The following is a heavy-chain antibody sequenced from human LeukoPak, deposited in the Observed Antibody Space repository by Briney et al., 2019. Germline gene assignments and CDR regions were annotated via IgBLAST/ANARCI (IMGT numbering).Heavy chain of an antibody. CDR3: SRGGSGTTRDY. V-gene: IGHV3-74*01. CDR2: LSSDGSST. J-gene: IGHJ4*02. Sequence: GGSLRLSCAVSGFTFCTYWMHGLRHAPGKGLVWVSRLSSDGSSTSYAASVKGRFTISRDNAKNTPDVEMSSRRAHGTAVYYCSRGGSGTTRDYWGQGDLVTVSS. D-gene: IGHD1-14*01. CDR1: GFTFCTYW.